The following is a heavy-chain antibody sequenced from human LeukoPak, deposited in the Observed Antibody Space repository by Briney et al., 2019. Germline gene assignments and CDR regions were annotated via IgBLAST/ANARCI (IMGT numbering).Heavy chain of an antibody. CDR3: AKDVVGQQWPENC. V-gene: IGHV3-20*04. CDR2: INWNGGNT. D-gene: IGHD6-19*01. Sequence: GGSLRLSCAASGFTFDDYAMSWVRQAPGKGLEWVSGINWNGGNTGYGDSVKGRFTISRDNSKNTLYLQMNSLRPEDTAVYYCAKDVVGQQWPENCWGQGTLVTVSS. CDR1: GFTFDDYA. J-gene: IGHJ4*02.